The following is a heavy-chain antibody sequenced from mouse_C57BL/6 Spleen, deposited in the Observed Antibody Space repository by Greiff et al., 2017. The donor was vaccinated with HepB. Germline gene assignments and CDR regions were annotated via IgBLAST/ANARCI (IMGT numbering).Heavy chain of an antibody. J-gene: IGHJ4*01. CDR1: GYTFTSYW. Sequence: QVQLQQPGAELVMPGASVKLSCKASGYTFTSYWMHWVKQRPGQGLEWIGEIDPSDSYTNYNQKFNGKSTLTVDKSSSTAYMQLSSLTSEDSAVYYCARGEPYYAMDYWGQGTSVTVSS. CDR3: ARGEPYYAMDY. CDR2: IDPSDSYT. V-gene: IGHV1-69*01.